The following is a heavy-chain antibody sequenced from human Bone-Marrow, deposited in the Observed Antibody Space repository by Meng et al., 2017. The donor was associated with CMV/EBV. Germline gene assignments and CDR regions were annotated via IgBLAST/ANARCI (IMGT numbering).Heavy chain of an antibody. CDR3: AARGVVTYSSALDY. V-gene: IGHV1-3*01. CDR2: INGGNGYT. D-gene: IGHD3-10*01. Sequence: ASGYSFVHHAVHWVRQAPGQRLEWMGWINGGNGYTKYSEKFQGRVTLITDTSAYTVYMELNSLVSEDTAIYYCAARGVVTYSSALDYWGQGTLVTAPQ. CDR1: GYSFVHHA. J-gene: IGHJ4*02.